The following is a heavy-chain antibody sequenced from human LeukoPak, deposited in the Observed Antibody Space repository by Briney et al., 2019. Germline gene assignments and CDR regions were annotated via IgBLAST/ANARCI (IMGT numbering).Heavy chain of an antibody. Sequence: SETLSLTCTVSGGSISSYYWSWIRQPPGKGLEWIGYIYYSGNTNYNPSLKSRVTISVDKSKNQFSLKLSSVTAADTAVYYCARGLGYYDYVWGYWGQGTLVTVSS. J-gene: IGHJ4*02. CDR3: ARGLGYYDYVWGY. V-gene: IGHV4-59*12. D-gene: IGHD3-16*01. CDR1: GGSISSYY. CDR2: IYYSGNT.